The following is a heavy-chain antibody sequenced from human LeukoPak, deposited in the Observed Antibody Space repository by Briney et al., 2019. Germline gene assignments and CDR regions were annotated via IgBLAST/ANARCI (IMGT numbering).Heavy chain of an antibody. CDR1: GYTFTGYY. CDR3: ARDLRGYSYGYSH. V-gene: IGHV1-2*06. J-gene: IGHJ4*02. Sequence: ASVKVSCKASGYTFTGYYMHWVRQAPGQGREWMGRINPNSGGTNYAQKFQGRVTMTRDTSISTAYMELSRLRSDDTAVYYCARDLRGYSYGYSHWGKGTLVTVSS. CDR2: INPNSGGT. D-gene: IGHD5-18*01.